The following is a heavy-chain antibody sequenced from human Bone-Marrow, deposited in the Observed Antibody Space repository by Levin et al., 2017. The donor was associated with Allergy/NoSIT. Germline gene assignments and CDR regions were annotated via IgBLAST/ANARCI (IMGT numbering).Heavy chain of an antibody. V-gene: IGHV3-74*01. CDR3: AGTGILAVVANIVKKYYSYGMDV. CDR1: GFTFGNYW. J-gene: IGHJ6*02. CDR2: INSDGSSA. D-gene: IGHD2-15*01. Sequence: TGGSLRLSCAASGFTFGNYWMHWVRQAPGQGLVWVSRINSDGSSAIYADSVEGRFTISRDNAKNTLYLQMNSLRAEDTAVYYCAGTGILAVVANIVKKYYSYGMDVWGQGTTVTVSS.